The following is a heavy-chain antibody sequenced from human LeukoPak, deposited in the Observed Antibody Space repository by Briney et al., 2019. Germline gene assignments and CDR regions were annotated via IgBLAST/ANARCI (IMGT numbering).Heavy chain of an antibody. D-gene: IGHD3/OR15-3a*01. CDR2: TSGSI. V-gene: IGHV4-59*11. Sequence: SETLSLTCAVSGASISSHYWSWIRQPPGKGLEWIGYTSGSISDNPSLKRRVAVSVYPSQNQVSLSLTSVTAADTAVYYCARVLAIFGLDTTDFYMDVWGKGTTVTVSS. CDR1: GASISSHY. J-gene: IGHJ6*03. CDR3: ARVLAIFGLDTTDFYMDV.